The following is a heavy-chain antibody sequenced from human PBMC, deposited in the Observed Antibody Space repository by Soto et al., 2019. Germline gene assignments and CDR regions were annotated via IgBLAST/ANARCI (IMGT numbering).Heavy chain of an antibody. CDR1: GGSISSGGYS. Sequence: QVQLQESGPGLVKPSQTLSLTCTVSGGSISSGGYSWSWIRQHPGKGLEWIGYIYYTGSNYYNPSIISRVTISVDTSKHQLSLKLSSVTAAETAVYYCARDHIWLRYYYYYYDGMYVWGQGTTVTVSS. CDR2: IYYTGSN. V-gene: IGHV4-31*03. D-gene: IGHD5-18*01. J-gene: IGHJ6*02. CDR3: ARDHIWLRYYYYYYDGMYV.